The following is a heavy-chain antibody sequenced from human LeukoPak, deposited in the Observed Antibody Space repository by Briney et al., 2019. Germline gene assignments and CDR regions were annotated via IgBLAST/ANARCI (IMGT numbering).Heavy chain of an antibody. Sequence: GGSLRLSCAASGFTFSTYAMSWVRQAPGKGLEWVSGIRGSGDTTYYANSVKGRFTISRDNSKNTLYLQMNSLRAEDTAVYYCAKHEQLATVFDYWGQGTLVTVSS. CDR2: IRGSGDTT. CDR3: AKHEQLATVFDY. CDR1: GFTFSTYA. J-gene: IGHJ4*02. V-gene: IGHV3-23*01. D-gene: IGHD6-13*01.